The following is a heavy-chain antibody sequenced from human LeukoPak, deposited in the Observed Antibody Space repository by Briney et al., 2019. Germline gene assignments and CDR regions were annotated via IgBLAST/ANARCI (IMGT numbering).Heavy chain of an antibody. Sequence: PGRSLRLSCAASEFTVSSHYMSWVRQAPGKGLEWVSVIYTDGSTFYADSVKGRFTISRDNSKNTLYLQMNSLRAEDTAVYYCAITGESSNWFLYFDYWGQGTLVTVSS. CDR3: AITGESSNWFLYFDY. CDR1: EFTVSSHY. CDR2: IYTDGST. V-gene: IGHV3-53*01. J-gene: IGHJ4*02. D-gene: IGHD3-16*01.